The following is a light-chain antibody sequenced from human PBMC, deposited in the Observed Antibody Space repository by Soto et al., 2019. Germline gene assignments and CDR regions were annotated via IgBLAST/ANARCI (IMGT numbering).Light chain of an antibody. V-gene: IGKV3-15*01. CDR3: QQYNNWPPVT. J-gene: IGKJ5*01. CDR1: QSVSNN. Sequence: EIVMTQSPATLSVSPGERATLSCRASQSVSNNLAWYQQKPGQAPRLLIYGSSTRAPGIPARFSGSGSGTEFTLAISSLQSEDFAVYYCQQYNNWPPVTFGQGTRLEIK. CDR2: GSS.